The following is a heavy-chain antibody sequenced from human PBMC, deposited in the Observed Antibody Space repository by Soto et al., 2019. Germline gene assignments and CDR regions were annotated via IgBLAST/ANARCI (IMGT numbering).Heavy chain of an antibody. CDR3: ARDSPIGSTFSGYDAIDY. V-gene: IGHV1-69*08. CDR2: IIPLLDIT. CDR1: GGAFTNDI. D-gene: IGHD5-12*01. J-gene: IGHJ4*02. Sequence: QVQLVQSGAEVKKPGSSVKVSCKASGGAFTNDIITWVRQAPGQGLESMGRIIPLLDITNYAQKFQGRVTITADKSTSTAYMELNSLISEDTAVYYCARDSPIGSTFSGYDAIDYWGQGTLVTVSS.